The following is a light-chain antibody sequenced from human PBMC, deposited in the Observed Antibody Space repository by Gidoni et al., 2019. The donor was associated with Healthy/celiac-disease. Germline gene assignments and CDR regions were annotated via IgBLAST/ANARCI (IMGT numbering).Light chain of an antibody. J-gene: IGKJ2*01. V-gene: IGKV3-20*01. CDR1: QSVISSY. Sequence: EIVFTQSPGTLSLSPGERATLSCRASQSVISSYLAWDQHKPGQAPRRLIYVASSRATDIPDRFSGSGSGTDFTLTISRLEPEDLAVYDCQRYGSSTSYTFGQGTKLEIK. CDR2: VAS. CDR3: QRYGSSTSYT.